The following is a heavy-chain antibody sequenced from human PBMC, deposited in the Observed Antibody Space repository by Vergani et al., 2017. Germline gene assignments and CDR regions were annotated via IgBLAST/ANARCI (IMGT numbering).Heavy chain of an antibody. Sequence: EVQLVESGGDLVQPGGSLRLSCAASGFTFSSYWMTWVRQAPGKGLEWVANIKQDGNEKYYVDSVKGRFTISRDNARNSLYLQMNSLRAEDTAVYYCAGDLRDYYDSSGHYYYYYGMDVWGLGTTVTVSS. CDR3: AGDLRDYYDSSGHYYYYYGMDV. V-gene: IGHV3-7*01. CDR2: IKQDGNEK. D-gene: IGHD3-22*01. J-gene: IGHJ6*02. CDR1: GFTFSSYW.